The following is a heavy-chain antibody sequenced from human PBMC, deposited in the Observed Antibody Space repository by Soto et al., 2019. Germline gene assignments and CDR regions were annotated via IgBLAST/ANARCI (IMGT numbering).Heavy chain of an antibody. Sequence: GVSLRLSCAASGFTFSIYLIGWFRQAPGKGLEWLANIKQDGSEKYYVDSVKGRFTISRDNAKNSLYLQMNSLRAEDTAVYYCARNGRYYDFWSGYYTPDPYYYYMDVWGKGTTVTVSS. D-gene: IGHD3-3*01. CDR3: ARNGRYYDFWSGYYTPDPYYYYMDV. J-gene: IGHJ6*03. CDR1: GFTFSIYL. V-gene: IGHV3-7*01. CDR2: IKQDGSEK.